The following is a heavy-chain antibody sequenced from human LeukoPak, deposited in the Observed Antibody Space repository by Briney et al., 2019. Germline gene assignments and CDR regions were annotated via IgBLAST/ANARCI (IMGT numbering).Heavy chain of an antibody. V-gene: IGHV4-39*07. CDR2: IYYSGST. CDR3: ARVRGSFSGYFDY. J-gene: IGHJ4*02. Sequence: SETLSLTCTVSGGSISSSSYYWGWIRQPPGKGLEWIGSIYYSGSTYYNPSLKSRVTISVDTSKNQFSLKLSSVTAADTAVCYCARVRGSFSGYFDYWGQGTLVTVSS. CDR1: GGSISSSSYY. D-gene: IGHD1-26*01.